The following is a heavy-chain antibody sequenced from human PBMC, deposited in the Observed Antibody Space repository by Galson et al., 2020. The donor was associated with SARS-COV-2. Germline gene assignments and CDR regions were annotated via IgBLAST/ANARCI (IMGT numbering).Heavy chain of an antibody. J-gene: IGHJ4*02. D-gene: IGHD6-13*01. V-gene: IGHV3-74*01. CDR3: ARVGSSSWYFDY. CDR2: IYSEGSST. Sequence: GGSLRLSCAASGFTFSSYWMHWVRQAPGKGLVWVSRIYSEGSSTSYADSVKGRFTISRDNAKNSLYLQMNSLRAEDTAVYYCARVGSSSWYFDYWGQGTLVTVSS. CDR1: GFTFSSYW.